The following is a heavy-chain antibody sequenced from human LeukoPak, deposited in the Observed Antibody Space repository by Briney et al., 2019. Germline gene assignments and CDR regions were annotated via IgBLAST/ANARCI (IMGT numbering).Heavy chain of an antibody. CDR1: GGSISSGGYY. CDR2: IYYSGRT. Sequence: PSETLSLTCTVSGGSISSGGYYWSWIRQPPGTGLEWIGYIYYSGRTYYNPSLKSRVTISVDTTENQFSLKMSSVTAADSAVYYCARDFCSDSSCSSGHHYYYMDVWGKGTTVTVSS. V-gene: IGHV4-30-4*08. J-gene: IGHJ6*03. D-gene: IGHD2-15*01. CDR3: ARDFCSDSSCSSGHHYYYMDV.